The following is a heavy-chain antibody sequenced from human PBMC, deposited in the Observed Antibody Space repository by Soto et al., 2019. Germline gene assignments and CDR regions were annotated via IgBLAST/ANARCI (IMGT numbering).Heavy chain of an antibody. CDR2: INSDGTTT. Sequence: EVQLVESGGGLVQPGGSLRLSCAASGFIFRNYWMHWVRQAPGKGLVWVSRINSDGTTTFYSDSVKGRFTISRDNAKNTLYLQMNSLTAEDTAVYFCAGGYSGSYRVDYWGQGTLVTVSS. CDR1: GFIFRNYW. J-gene: IGHJ4*02. D-gene: IGHD1-26*01. CDR3: AGGYSGSYRVDY. V-gene: IGHV3-74*01.